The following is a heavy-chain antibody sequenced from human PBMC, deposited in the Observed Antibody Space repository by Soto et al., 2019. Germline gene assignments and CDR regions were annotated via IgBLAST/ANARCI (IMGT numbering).Heavy chain of an antibody. V-gene: IGHV4-39*01. D-gene: IGHD3-10*01. CDR1: GGSISSSSYY. CDR3: ARHVWAGYYYGSGSCCPFDY. J-gene: IGHJ4*02. CDR2: IYYSGST. Sequence: QLQLQESGPGLVKPSETLSLTCTVSGGSISSSSYYWGWIRQPPGKGLEWIGSIYYSGSTYYNPSLKSRVNISVDTSKNQFSLRLSSVTAADTAVYYCARHVWAGYYYGSGSCCPFDYWGQGTLVTVSS.